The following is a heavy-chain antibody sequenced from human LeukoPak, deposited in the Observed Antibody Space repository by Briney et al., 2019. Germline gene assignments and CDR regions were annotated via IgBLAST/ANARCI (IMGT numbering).Heavy chain of an antibody. CDR1: GFTLSSYW. CDR3: ARLSTAVADSDY. D-gene: IGHD6-13*01. Sequence: PGGSLRLSCAASGFTLSSYWMSWVRQAPGKGLEWVANIKQDGSEKYYVDSVKGRFTISRDNAKNSLYLQMNSLRAEDTAVYYCARLSTAVADSDYWGQGTLVTVSS. J-gene: IGHJ4*02. CDR2: IKQDGSEK. V-gene: IGHV3-7*01.